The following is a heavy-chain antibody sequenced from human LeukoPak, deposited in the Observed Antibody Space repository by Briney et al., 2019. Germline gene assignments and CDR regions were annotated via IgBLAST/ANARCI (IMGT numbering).Heavy chain of an antibody. CDR1: GYIFHEYA. V-gene: IGHV3-9*01. D-gene: IGHD1-26*01. CDR2: ISGDGATL. CDR3: AKGWDFGALFGLDF. J-gene: IGHJ4*02. Sequence: PGRSLRLTCVASGYIFHEYAMHWIRQTPGGGLEWVSSISGDGATLAYADSVRGRFTISRDKAQFSLYLQMNNVRPEDTAFYYCAKGWDFGALFGLDFWGQGTLVTVSS.